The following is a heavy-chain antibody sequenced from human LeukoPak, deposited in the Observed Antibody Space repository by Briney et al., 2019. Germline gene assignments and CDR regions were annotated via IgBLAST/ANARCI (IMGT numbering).Heavy chain of an antibody. J-gene: IGHJ3*02. CDR3: ARDGFWGHAFDI. V-gene: IGHV4-59*01. Sequence: SQTLSLTRTVSGGSLSIYYWSCIPEPPGKGLECIGYIYYSGSTNYNPSLKSRVHISADTSNNQFSRKLSAVTCADPAVYYCARDGFWGHAFDIWGQGTMVTVSS. D-gene: IGHD7-27*01. CDR1: GGSLSIYY. CDR2: IYYSGST.